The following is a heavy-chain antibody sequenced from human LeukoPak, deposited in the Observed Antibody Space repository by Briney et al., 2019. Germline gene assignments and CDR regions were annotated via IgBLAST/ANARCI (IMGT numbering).Heavy chain of an antibody. J-gene: IGHJ5*02. CDR2: IRPDGSEK. Sequence: QPGGSLRLSCAASGFTISSYWMSWVRQAPGKGLEWVAHIRPDGSEKNYVDSVKGRFTFSRDNAKNSLSLQMNSLRPEDTAVYYCARPYCTNGVCFDQWGQGTLVTVSS. CDR3: ARPYCTNGVCFDQ. CDR1: GFTISSYW. D-gene: IGHD2-8*01. V-gene: IGHV3-7*05.